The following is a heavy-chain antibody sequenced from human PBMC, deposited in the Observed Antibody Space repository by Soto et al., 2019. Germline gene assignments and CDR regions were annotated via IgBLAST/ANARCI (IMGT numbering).Heavy chain of an antibody. V-gene: IGHV1-2*02. D-gene: IGHD3-9*01. CDR2: VNPNTGLT. Sequence: ASVKVSCKASGYTFTALYMNWVRQAPGQGLEWMGWVNPNTGLTRYAQKFQDRVTMTRDTSINTAYMELRGLTSDDTAVYYCTTLRLNPWGQGTLVTVSS. CDR1: GYTFTALY. J-gene: IGHJ5*02. CDR3: TTLRLNP.